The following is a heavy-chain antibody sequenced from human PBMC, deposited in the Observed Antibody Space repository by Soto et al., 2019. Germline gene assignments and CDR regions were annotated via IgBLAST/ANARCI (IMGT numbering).Heavy chain of an antibody. CDR3: AKDRGYYDTSGYPGAYFDY. Sequence: PGGSLRLSCAASGFTFSSYSMSWVRQAPGKGLEWVSSISSSSSYIYYADSVKGRFTISRDNAKNSLYLQMNSLRAEDTAVYYCAKDRGYYDTSGYPGAYFDYWGQGALVTVSS. J-gene: IGHJ4*02. V-gene: IGHV3-21*01. CDR1: GFTFSSYS. D-gene: IGHD3-22*01. CDR2: ISSSSSYI.